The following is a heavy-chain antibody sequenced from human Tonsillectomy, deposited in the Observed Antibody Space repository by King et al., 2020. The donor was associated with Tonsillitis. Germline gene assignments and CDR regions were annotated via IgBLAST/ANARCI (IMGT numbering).Heavy chain of an antibody. J-gene: IGHJ4*02. Sequence: VQLVESGGGVVQPGRSLRLSCVASGFTLDNTDIRWVRQAPGKGLEWVAVISHDGTKSYYADSVKGRFTISRDNSKNTLYLRMHSLRLEDTAVYYCVKVSKSPLLLPPFYYSGQGTLFSVSS. D-gene: IGHD2-15*01. CDR3: VKVSKSPLLLPPFYY. CDR1: GFTLDNTD. V-gene: IGHV3-30*18. CDR2: ISHDGTKS.